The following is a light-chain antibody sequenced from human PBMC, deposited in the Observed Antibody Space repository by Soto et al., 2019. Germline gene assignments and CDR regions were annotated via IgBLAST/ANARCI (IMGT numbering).Light chain of an antibody. CDR1: QSISRQ. J-gene: IGKJ1*01. CDR2: QAS. CDR3: QQYQSYWT. Sequence: DIQMTQSPSTLSASVGDRVSITCRASQSISRQLAWYQQKPGKAPNLLIYQASNLETGVPSRFTGSGSGTECTLTISSLQPDDLATYYYQQYQSYWTFGQGTKVEVK. V-gene: IGKV1-5*03.